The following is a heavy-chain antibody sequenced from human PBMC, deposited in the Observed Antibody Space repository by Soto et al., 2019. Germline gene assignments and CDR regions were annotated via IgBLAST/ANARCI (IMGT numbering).Heavy chain of an antibody. CDR2: ISSSSSYI. CDR3: GSVSSSTSYYYMDV. V-gene: IGHV3-21*01. Sequence: GGSLRLSCAASGFTFSSYSMNWVRQAPGKGLEWVSSISSSSSYIYYADSVKGRFTISRDNAKNSLYLQMNSLRAEDTAVYYCGSVSSSTSYYYMDVWGKGTTVTVSS. D-gene: IGHD2-2*01. J-gene: IGHJ6*03. CDR1: GFTFSSYS.